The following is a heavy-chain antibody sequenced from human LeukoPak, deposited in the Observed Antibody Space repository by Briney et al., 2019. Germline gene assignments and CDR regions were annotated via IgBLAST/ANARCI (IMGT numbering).Heavy chain of an antibody. CDR1: GGSISSYY. J-gene: IGHJ3*02. Sequence: SETLSLTCTVSGGSISSYYWSWIRQPPGKGLEWIGYIYYSGSTNYNPSLKSRVTISVDTSKNQFSLKLSSVTAADTAVYYCARDRGTDAFDIWGQGTMVTVSS. CDR3: ARDRGTDAFDI. V-gene: IGHV4-59*01. CDR2: IYYSGST.